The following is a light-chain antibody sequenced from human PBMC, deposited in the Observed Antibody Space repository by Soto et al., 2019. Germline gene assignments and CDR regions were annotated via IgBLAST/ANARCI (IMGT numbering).Light chain of an antibody. CDR1: SSDVGSYKY. J-gene: IGLJ7*01. CDR3: SSYAGSNPMV. Sequence: QSVLTQPPSASGSPGQSVTISCTGTSSDVGSYKYVSWYQQHPGKAPKLIIYEVSKRPSGVPDRFSGSKSGNTASLTVSGLQAEDEADYYCSSYAGSNPMVFGGGTQLTVL. V-gene: IGLV2-8*01. CDR2: EVS.